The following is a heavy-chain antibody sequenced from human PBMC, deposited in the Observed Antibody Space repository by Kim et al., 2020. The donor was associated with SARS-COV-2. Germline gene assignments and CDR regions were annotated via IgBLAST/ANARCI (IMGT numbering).Heavy chain of an antibody. J-gene: IGHJ6*01. CDR1: GYSFTSNW. CDR3: ARLDDSIRGREATNINYY. CDR2: IEPSDSYS. V-gene: IGHV5-10-1*01. Sequence: GESLKISCKGSGYSFTSNWVTWVRQMPGKGLEWVGRIEPSDSYSDYSPSFNGHVTISVDKSITTAHLQWTSLKASDTAIYYCARLDDSIRGREATNINYY. D-gene: IGHD3-22*01.